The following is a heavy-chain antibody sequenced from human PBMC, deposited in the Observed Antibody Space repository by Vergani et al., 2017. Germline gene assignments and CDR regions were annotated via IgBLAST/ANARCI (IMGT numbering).Heavy chain of an antibody. CDR2: INHSGST. CDR3: ARGRYYYGSGSYRGYFDY. V-gene: IGHV4-34*01. D-gene: IGHD3-10*01. CDR1: GGSFSGYY. J-gene: IGHJ4*02. Sequence: QVQLQQWGAGLLKPSETLSLTCAVYGGSFSGYYWSWIRQPPGKGLEWIGEINHSGSTNYNPSLKSRVTISVDTSKNQFSLKLSSVTAADTAVYYCARGRYYYGSGSYRGYFDYWDQGTLVTVSS.